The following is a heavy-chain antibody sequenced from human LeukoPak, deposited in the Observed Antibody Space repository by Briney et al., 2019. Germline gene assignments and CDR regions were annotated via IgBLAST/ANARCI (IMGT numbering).Heavy chain of an antibody. CDR1: GLTFSSYG. J-gene: IGHJ4*02. V-gene: IGHV3-30*02. D-gene: IGHD3-22*01. CDR3: AANQNYYDSSGPSSY. CDR2: IRYDGGNK. Sequence: PGGSLRLSCAASGLTFSSYGMHWVRQAPGKGLEWVAFIRYDGGNKYYADSVKGRFTISRDNSKNTLYLQMNSLRAEDTAVYYCAANQNYYDSSGPSSYWGQGTLVTVSS.